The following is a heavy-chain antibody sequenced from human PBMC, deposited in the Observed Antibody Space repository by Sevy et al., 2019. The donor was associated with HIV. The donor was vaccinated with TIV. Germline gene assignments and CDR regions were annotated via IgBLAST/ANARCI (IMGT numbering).Heavy chain of an antibody. CDR1: GFTFSSYD. CDR2: IGTAGDT. D-gene: IGHD3-10*01. J-gene: IGHJ3*02. V-gene: IGHV3-13*01. CDR3: ARYGSGSYAFDI. Sequence: GGSLRLSCAASGFTFSSYDMHWVRQATGKGLEWVSAIGTAGDTYYPGSVKGRFTISRENAKNSLYLQMNSLRAGDTAVYYCARYGSGSYAFDILGQGTMVTVSS.